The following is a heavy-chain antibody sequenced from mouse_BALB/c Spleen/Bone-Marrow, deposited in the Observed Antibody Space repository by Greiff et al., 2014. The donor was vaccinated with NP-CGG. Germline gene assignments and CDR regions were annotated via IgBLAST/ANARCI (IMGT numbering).Heavy chain of an antibody. D-gene: IGHD1-1*01. J-gene: IGHJ3*01. V-gene: IGHV14-3*02. CDR2: IDPANGNT. CDR3: AIYYYGSSGFAY. Sequence: EVQLQHSGAELVKPGASVKLSCTASGFNIKDTYMHWVKQRPEQGLEWIGRIDPANGNTKYDPKFQGKATITADTSSNTAYLQFSSLTSEDTAVYYCAIYYYGSSGFAYWGQGTLVTVSA. CDR1: GFNIKDTY.